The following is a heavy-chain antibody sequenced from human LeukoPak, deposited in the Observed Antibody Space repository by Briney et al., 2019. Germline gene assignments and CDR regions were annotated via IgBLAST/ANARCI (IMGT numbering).Heavy chain of an antibody. V-gene: IGHV4-59*12. Sequence: SETLSLTCTVSGGSISNKYWSWIRQPPGKGLEWIGYIYYSGSTNYNPSLKSRVTISVDTSKNQFSLKLSSVTAADTAVYYCARNFDWPKYFDYWGQGTLVTVSS. CDR1: GGSISNKY. CDR2: IYYSGST. D-gene: IGHD3-9*01. CDR3: ARNFDWPKYFDY. J-gene: IGHJ4*02.